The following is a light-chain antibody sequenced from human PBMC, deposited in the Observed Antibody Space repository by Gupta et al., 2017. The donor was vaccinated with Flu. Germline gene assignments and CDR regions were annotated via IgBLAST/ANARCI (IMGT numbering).Light chain of an antibody. Sequence: QSALTQPAAVSGSPGQSITISCTGTSSDIGSYNYVSWYQQHPGKAPKLIIYDVTKRPSGVSIRFSGSKSGNMASLTASGLQAEDEANYYGSSYTVTSACLFGTGTKVTVL. CDR1: SSDIGSYNY. J-gene: IGLJ1*01. V-gene: IGLV2-14*03. CDR2: DVT. CDR3: SSYTVTSACL.